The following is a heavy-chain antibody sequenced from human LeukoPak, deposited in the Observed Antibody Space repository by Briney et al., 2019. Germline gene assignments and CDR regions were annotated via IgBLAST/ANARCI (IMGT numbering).Heavy chain of an antibody. CDR1: GGSISSYY. CDR2: IYTSGST. J-gene: IGHJ6*03. CDR3: ARDLGTGTTRGVYYYYYMDV. Sequence: SETLSLTCTVSGGSISSYYGSWIRQPAGKGLEWIGRIYTSGSTNYNPSLKSRVTMSVDTSKNQFSLKLSSVTAADTAVYYCARDLGTGTTRGVYYYYYMDVWGKGTTVTVSS. V-gene: IGHV4-4*07. D-gene: IGHD1-7*01.